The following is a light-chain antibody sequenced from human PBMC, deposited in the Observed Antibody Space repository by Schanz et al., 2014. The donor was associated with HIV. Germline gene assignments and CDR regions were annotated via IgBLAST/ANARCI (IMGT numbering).Light chain of an antibody. CDR1: SSSIKTNT. J-gene: IGLJ2*01. CDR3: QSYDSSLRGV. CDR2: NTY. V-gene: IGLV1-44*01. Sequence: QSVLTQPPSASGTPGQRVTISCSGSSSSIKTNTVNWFQQLPGTAPKLLIYNTYHRPSGVPDRFSGSESGTSASLAISGLQAEDEADYYCQSYDSSLRGVFGGGTKLTVL.